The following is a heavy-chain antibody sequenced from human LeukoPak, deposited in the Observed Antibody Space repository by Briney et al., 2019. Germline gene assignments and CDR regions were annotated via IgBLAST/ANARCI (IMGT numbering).Heavy chain of an antibody. CDR2: ISSSSSYI. CDR3: ARESSRGHYYDSSGYSHQAFDI. CDR1: GFTFSSYS. V-gene: IGHV3-21*01. Sequence: GRSLRPSCAASGFTFSSYSMNWVRQAPGKGLEWVSSISSSSSYIYYADSVKGRFTISRDNAKNSLYLQMNSLRAEDTAVYYCARESSRGHYYDSSGYSHQAFDIWGQGTMVTVSS. D-gene: IGHD3-22*01. J-gene: IGHJ3*02.